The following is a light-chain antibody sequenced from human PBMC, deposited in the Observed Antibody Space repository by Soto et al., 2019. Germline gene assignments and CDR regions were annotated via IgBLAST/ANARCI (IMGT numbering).Light chain of an antibody. Sequence: QSVLTQPASVSGSPGQSITISCTGTSSDVGGYNYVSWYQQHPGKAPKVMIYEVSHRPSGVSNRFSGSRSVNTASLTISGLQAEDEADYYCSSYTSSSTQVFGTGTKLTVL. J-gene: IGLJ1*01. CDR3: SSYTSSSTQV. CDR1: SSDVGGYNY. CDR2: EVS. V-gene: IGLV2-14*01.